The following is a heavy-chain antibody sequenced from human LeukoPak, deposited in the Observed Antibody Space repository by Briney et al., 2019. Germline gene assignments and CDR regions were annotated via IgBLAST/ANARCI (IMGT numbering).Heavy chain of an antibody. CDR2: IYYSGST. D-gene: IGHD6-6*01. CDR1: GGSISSSSYY. J-gene: IGHJ4*02. CDR3: ARSYISSTEFDY. Sequence: SETLSLTCTVSGGSISSSSYYWGWIRQPPGKGLEWIGSIYYSGSTYYNPSLKSRVTISVDTSKNQFSLKLSSVTAADTAVYYCARSYISSTEFDYWGQGTLVTVSS. V-gene: IGHV4-39*01.